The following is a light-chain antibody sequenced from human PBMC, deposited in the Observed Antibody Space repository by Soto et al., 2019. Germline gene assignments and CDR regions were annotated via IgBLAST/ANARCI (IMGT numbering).Light chain of an antibody. J-gene: IGKJ2*01. V-gene: IGKV1-39*01. CDR3: QQTRRVPRT. Sequence: DIQMTQSPASLTASVGDRVAITCRASQPISSYLNWYQHKPGKAPTLLIYAASNLQGGVRSRLSISRAGTNFTLGISRLELEYFATFYCQQTRRVPRTFGPGTKLEIK. CDR2: AAS. CDR1: QPISSY.